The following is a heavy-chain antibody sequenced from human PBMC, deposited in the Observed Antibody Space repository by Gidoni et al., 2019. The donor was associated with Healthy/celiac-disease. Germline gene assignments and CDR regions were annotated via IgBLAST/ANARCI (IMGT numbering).Heavy chain of an antibody. CDR1: GYSFTSSW. D-gene: IGHD3-22*01. Sequence: EVQLVQSGAAVKKPGASLKISCTGSGYSFTSSWRGWVRQMPGKGLEWMGIIYPGDSDTRYSPSFQGQVTISADKSISTAYLQWSSLKASDTAMYYCARLAYYDSSGYYYVSYYYGMDVWGQGTTVTVSS. CDR3: ARLAYYDSSGYYYVSYYYGMDV. CDR2: IYPGDSDT. V-gene: IGHV5-51*01. J-gene: IGHJ6*02.